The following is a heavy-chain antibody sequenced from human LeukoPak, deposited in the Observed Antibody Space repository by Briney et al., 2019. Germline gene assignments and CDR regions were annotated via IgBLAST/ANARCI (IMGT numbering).Heavy chain of an antibody. CDR2: ITGSGGTT. CDR1: GFTFSSYA. Sequence: GGSLRLSCAASGFTFSSYAMSWVRRAPGKGLEWVSTITGSGGTTNYADSVKGRFTISRDNSKDTLSLQVNSLSAEDTAVYYCAKGRYCDSTTCAYHGLDVWGQGTTVTVSS. J-gene: IGHJ6*02. D-gene: IGHD2-2*01. CDR3: AKGRYCDSTTCAYHGLDV. V-gene: IGHV3-23*01.